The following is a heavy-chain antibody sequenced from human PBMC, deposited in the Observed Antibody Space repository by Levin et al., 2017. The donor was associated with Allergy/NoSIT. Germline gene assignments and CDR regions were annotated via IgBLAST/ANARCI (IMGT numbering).Heavy chain of an antibody. V-gene: IGHV1-2*02. CDR1: GYTFRNYY. Sequence: KISCKASGYTFRNYYVSWLRRAPGQGLEWMGSIDPNLGVTHYGAKFQGRLTLTRDTSLRTAYMEMTRLLSEDTAVYYCGRPSYCTNSVCSGIDVWGQGTTVTVS. D-gene: IGHD2-8*01. J-gene: IGHJ6*02. CDR3: GRPSYCTNSVCSGIDV. CDR2: IDPNLGVT.